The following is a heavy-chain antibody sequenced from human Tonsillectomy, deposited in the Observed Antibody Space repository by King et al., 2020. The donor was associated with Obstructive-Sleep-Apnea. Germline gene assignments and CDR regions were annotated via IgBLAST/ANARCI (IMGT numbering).Heavy chain of an antibody. V-gene: IGHV3-74*01. CDR1: GFTFSSYW. J-gene: IGHJ4*02. D-gene: IGHD1-26*01. CDR3: ARPTTTLHY. Sequence: VQLVESGGGLVQPGGSLRLSCAASGFTFSSYWMHWVRQAPGKGLWWVSRINPVGSGTIYADSVKGRFTISRDNAKNTLFLQMNSLRAEDTAVYYCARPTTTLHYWGQGTLVTVSS. CDR2: INPVGSGT.